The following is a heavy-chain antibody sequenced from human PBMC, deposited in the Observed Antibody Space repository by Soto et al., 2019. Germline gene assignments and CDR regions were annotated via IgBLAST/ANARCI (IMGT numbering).Heavy chain of an antibody. CDR1: GGSLGSYY. V-gene: IGHV4-59*01. J-gene: IGHJ3*02. Sequence: SETLSLTCTVSGGSLGSYYWSWIRQPPGRGLEWIGYVFYTGRANYNASLKSRVSISLDTSNYQFSLKLSSVTAADTAVYYCARDGYCGGDCYSAAFDIWGQGTMVTVSS. CDR2: VFYTGRA. CDR3: ARDGYCGGDCYSAAFDI. D-gene: IGHD2-21*02.